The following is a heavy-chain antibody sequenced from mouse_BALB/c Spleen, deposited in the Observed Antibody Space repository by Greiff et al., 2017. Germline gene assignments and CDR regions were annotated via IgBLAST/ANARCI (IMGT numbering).Heavy chain of an antibody. J-gene: IGHJ3*01. V-gene: IGHV5-9-3*01. Sequence: EVLLVESGGGLVKPGGSLKLSCAASGFTFSSYAMSWVRQTPEKRLEWVATISSGGSYTYYPDSVKGRFTISRDNAKNTLYLQMSSLRSEDTAMYYCASFYYEYDGFAYWGQGTLVTVSA. CDR1: GFTFSSYA. CDR2: ISSGGSYT. D-gene: IGHD2-4*01. CDR3: ASFYYEYDGFAY.